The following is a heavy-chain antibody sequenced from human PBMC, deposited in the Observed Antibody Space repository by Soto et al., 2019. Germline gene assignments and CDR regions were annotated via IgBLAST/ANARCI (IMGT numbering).Heavy chain of an antibody. Sequence: GSLRLSCAASGFTFSSYSMNWVRQAPGKGLEWVSSISSSSSYIYYADSVKGRFTISRDNAKNSLYLQMNSLRAEDTAVYYWARVSSGYPLYGMDVGGQGPTVTFPS. CDR3: ARVSSGYPLYGMDV. J-gene: IGHJ6*02. V-gene: IGHV3-21*01. CDR1: GFTFSSYS. CDR2: ISSSSSYI. D-gene: IGHD5-12*01.